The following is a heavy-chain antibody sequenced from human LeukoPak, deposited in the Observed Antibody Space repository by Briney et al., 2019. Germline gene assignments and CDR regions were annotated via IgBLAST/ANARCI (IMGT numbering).Heavy chain of an antibody. Sequence: GGSLRLSCAASGFTLSNYAMTWVRQAPGKGLEWISALSTSGGSTYYADSVKGRFTVSRDNSMNTLYLQMNSLRAEDTAVYYCAKGNKPNCSGGSCYQIDYWGQGTLVTVSS. D-gene: IGHD2-15*01. CDR3: AKGNKPNCSGGSCYQIDY. J-gene: IGHJ4*02. V-gene: IGHV3-23*01. CDR2: LSTSGGST. CDR1: GFTLSNYA.